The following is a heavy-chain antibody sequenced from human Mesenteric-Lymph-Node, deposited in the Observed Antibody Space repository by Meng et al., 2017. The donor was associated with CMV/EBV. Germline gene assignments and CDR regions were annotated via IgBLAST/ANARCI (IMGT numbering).Heavy chain of an antibody. CDR2: IYHSGST. CDR3: ARVGVVVPAAIAGLLYWFDP. V-gene: IGHV4-4*02. Sequence: ISSWWSWVRQPPGKGLEWIGEIYHSGSTNYNPSLKSRVTISVDKSKNQFSLKLSSVTAADTAVYYCARVGVVVPAAIAGLLYWFDPWGQGTLFPFSS. CDR1: ISSW. J-gene: IGHJ5*02. D-gene: IGHD2-2*01.